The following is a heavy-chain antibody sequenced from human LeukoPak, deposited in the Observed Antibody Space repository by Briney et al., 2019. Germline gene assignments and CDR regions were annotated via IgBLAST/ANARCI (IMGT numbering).Heavy chain of an antibody. Sequence: GGSLRLSYAASGFTFRSYEMIWVRQPPSKGLDGVSYISLSDCTIYYADSVEGRFTISSYNAENSLYLQMNSLRAEDPAVYYCARDQGRFKDCGGDCYAAFDIWGQGTMVTVS. CDR1: GFTFRSYE. D-gene: IGHD2-21*02. J-gene: IGHJ3*02. CDR2: ISLSDCTI. V-gene: IGHV3-48*03. CDR3: ARDQGRFKDCGGDCYAAFDI.